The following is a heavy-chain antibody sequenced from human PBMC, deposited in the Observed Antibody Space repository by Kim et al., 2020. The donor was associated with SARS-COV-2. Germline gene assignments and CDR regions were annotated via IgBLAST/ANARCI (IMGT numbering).Heavy chain of an antibody. V-gene: IGHV4-31*03. CDR2: IYYSGST. D-gene: IGHD3-3*01. J-gene: IGHJ6*03. CDR1: GGSISSSDYY. Sequence: SETLSLTCTVSGGSISSSDYYWSWIRQHPGKGLEWIGYIYYSGSTYYNPSLKSRVTISIDTSKNQFSLKLSSVTAADTAVHYCARTLWSGYYHYMDVWG. CDR3: ARTLWSGYYHYMDV.